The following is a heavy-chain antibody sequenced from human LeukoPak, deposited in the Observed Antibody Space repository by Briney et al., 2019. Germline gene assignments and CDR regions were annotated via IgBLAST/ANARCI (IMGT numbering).Heavy chain of an antibody. Sequence: VGSLRLSCAVSGFTFNSYWMSWVRQAPGKGLEWVANIKQDGSEKFYVDSVKGRFTISRDNAKNSLYLQMNSLRAEDTAVYYCARGRYCSGAGCHYFDYWGQGTLVTVSS. J-gene: IGHJ4*02. V-gene: IGHV3-7*02. CDR3: ARGRYCSGAGCHYFDY. CDR1: GFTFNSYW. CDR2: IKQDGSEK. D-gene: IGHD2-15*01.